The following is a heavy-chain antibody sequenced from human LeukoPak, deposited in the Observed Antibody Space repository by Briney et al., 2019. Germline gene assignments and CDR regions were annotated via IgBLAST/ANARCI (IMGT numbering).Heavy chain of an antibody. J-gene: IGHJ4*02. CDR2: ISESGFT. CDR3: ARVRVYFDY. CDR1: GATIERGTFY. Sequence: SETLSLTCTVSGATIERGTFYWSWIRQLPEKGLEWIGYISESGFTSYNPSLKSRLTISVDTSKNHFSLNLSSVTAADTALYYCARVRVYFDYWGQGTLVTVS. V-gene: IGHV4-31*03.